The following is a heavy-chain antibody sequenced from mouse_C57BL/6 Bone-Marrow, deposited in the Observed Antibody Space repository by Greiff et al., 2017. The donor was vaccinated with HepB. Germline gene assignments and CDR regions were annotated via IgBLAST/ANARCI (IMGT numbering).Heavy chain of an antibody. CDR1: GYTFTSYW. D-gene: IGHD2-3*01. CDR2: IDPSDSYT. CDR3: ARDDGYYGYAMDY. V-gene: IGHV1-69*01. J-gene: IGHJ4*01. Sequence: QVQLQQPGAELVMPGASVKLSCKASGYTFTSYWMHWVKQRPGQGLEWIGGIDPSDSYTNYNQKFKGKSTLTVDKSSSTAYMQLSSLTSEDSAVYYCARDDGYYGYAMDYWGQGTSVTVSS.